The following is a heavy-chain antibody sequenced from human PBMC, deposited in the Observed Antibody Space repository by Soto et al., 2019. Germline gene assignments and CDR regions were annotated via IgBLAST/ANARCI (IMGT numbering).Heavy chain of an antibody. J-gene: IGHJ4*02. CDR1: GFNPNDFG. V-gene: IGHV3-33*06. D-gene: IGHD2-2*02. CDR2: LWYDGNRK. CDR3: AKENTPPYFDH. Sequence: GGSLRLSCAASGFNPNDFGIHWVRQAPGKGLEWVAHLWYDGNRKNFVDSVKGRFTISRDSSQNTIYLQMNSLRVEDTGVYYCAKENTPPYFDHWGQGALVTVSS.